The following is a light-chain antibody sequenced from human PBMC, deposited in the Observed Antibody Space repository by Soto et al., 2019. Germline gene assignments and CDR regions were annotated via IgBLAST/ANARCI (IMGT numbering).Light chain of an antibody. CDR1: SSDVGSYDH. V-gene: IGLV2-14*01. CDR3: NSYTGSSTSYV. Sequence: QSVLTQPASVSGSPGQSITISCSGTSSDVGSYDHVAWYQQFPGKTPKLMIYEVSNRPSGVSSRFSGSKSGNTASLNISGLQAEDEADYYCNSYTGSSTSYVFGSGTKVTVL. J-gene: IGLJ1*01. CDR2: EVS.